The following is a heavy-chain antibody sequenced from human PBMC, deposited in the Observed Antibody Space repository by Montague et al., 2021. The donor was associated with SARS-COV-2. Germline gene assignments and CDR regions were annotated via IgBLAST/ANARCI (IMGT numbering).Heavy chain of an antibody. D-gene: IGHD3-3*01. V-gene: IGHV4-39*01. CDR2: IHYSGST. Sequence: ETLSLTCTVSGGSVSSSNYYWGWIRQPPGKGLEWIGSIHYSGSTYYKPSLKSRVTISLDTSKNQFSLKLNSVAAADTAVYYCSRGDFGVVIIPYYYYYMDVWGKGTTVTVSS. CDR1: GGSVSSSNYY. CDR3: SRGDFGVVIIPYYYYYMDV. J-gene: IGHJ6*03.